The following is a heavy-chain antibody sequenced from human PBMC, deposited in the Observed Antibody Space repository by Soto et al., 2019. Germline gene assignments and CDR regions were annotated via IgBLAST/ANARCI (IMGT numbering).Heavy chain of an antibody. CDR3: ARDGSPITYYYDSSGYDYLDY. V-gene: IGHV3-30-3*01. J-gene: IGHJ4*02. Sequence: PGGSLRLSCAASGFTFSSYAMHWVRQAPGKGLEWVAVISYDGSNKYYADSVKGRFTISRDNSKNTLYLQMNSLRAEDTAVYYCARDGSPITYYYDSSGYDYLDYWGQGTLVTVSS. CDR1: GFTFSSYA. D-gene: IGHD3-22*01. CDR2: ISYDGSNK.